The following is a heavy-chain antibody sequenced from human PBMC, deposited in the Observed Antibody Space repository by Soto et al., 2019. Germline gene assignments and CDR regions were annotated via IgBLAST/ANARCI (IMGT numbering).Heavy chain of an antibody. CDR2: ISAYNGNT. V-gene: IGHV1-18*01. CDR1: GYTFTSYG. J-gene: IGHJ4*02. CDR3: ASVTMVRGSLGNFDY. Sequence: ASVKVSCKASGYTFTSYGISWVRQAPGQGLEWMGWISAYNGNTNYAQKLQGRVTMTTDTSTSTAYMELRSLRSDDTAVYYCASVTMVRGSLGNFDYWGQGTLVTVS. D-gene: IGHD3-10*01.